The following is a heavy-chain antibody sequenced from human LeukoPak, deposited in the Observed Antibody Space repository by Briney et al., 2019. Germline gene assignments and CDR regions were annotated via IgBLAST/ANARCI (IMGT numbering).Heavy chain of an antibody. CDR3: ASTTVTTRYYYYGMDV. CDR2: IYYSGST. J-gene: IGHJ6*02. V-gene: IGHV4-31*03. Sequence: PSQTLSLICTVSGGSISSGGYYWSWIRQHPGKGLEWIGYIYYSGSTYYNPSLKSRVTISVDTSKNQFSLKLSSVTAADTAVYYCASTTVTTRYYYYGMDVWGQGTTVTVPS. CDR1: GGSISSGGYY. D-gene: IGHD4-17*01.